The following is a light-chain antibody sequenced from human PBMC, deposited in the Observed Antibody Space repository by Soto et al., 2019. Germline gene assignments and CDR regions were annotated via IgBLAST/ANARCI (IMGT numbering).Light chain of an antibody. CDR3: QHYNSYGT. J-gene: IGKJ1*01. CDR1: QSISTY. Sequence: DIQMTQSPSSLSASVGDRVTITCRASQSISTYLNWYQQKPGKAPKVLIYDASSLQSGVPSRFSGSGSGTDFTLTISSLQPDDFATYYCQHYNSYGTFGQGTKVDIK. CDR2: DAS. V-gene: IGKV1-39*01.